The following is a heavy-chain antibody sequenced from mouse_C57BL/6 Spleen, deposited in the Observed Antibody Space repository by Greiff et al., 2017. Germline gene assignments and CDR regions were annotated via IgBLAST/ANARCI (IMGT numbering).Heavy chain of an antibody. CDR3: AREGNYYGSSYLFDY. D-gene: IGHD1-1*01. Sequence: EVKLMESGGGLVKPGGSLKLSCAASGFTFSDYGMHWVRQAPEKGLEWVAYISSGSSTIYYADTVKGRFTISRDNAKNTLFLQMTSLRSEDTAMYYCAREGNYYGSSYLFDYWGQGTTLTVSS. V-gene: IGHV5-17*01. J-gene: IGHJ2*01. CDR2: ISSGSSTI. CDR1: GFTFSDYG.